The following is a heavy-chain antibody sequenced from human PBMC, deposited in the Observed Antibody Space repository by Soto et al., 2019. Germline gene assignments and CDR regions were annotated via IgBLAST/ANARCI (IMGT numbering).Heavy chain of an antibody. CDR3: ARESEDLTSNFDY. Sequence: GGSLRLSCAASGFTFTRYSMNWVRQAPGKGLEWVSSISSTTNYICYGDSVKGRFTISRDNANDSLYLEMNSLRAEDMFVYYCARESEDLTSNFDYWGQGTLVPGSS. CDR2: ISSTTNYI. J-gene: IGHJ4*02. CDR1: GFTFTRYS. V-gene: IGHV3-21*06.